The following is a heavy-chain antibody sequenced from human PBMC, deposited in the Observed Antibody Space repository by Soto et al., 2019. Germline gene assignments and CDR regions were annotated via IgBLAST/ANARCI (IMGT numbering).Heavy chain of an antibody. V-gene: IGHV1-69*13. CDR1: GGTFSSYA. D-gene: IGHD1-26*01. CDR2: IIPIFGTA. CDR3: ARGYSGSYFDAFDI. J-gene: IGHJ3*02. Sequence: GASVKVSCKASGGTFSSYAISWVRQALGQGLEWMGGIIPIFGTANYAQKFQGRVAITADESTSTAYMELSSLRSEDTAVYYCARGYSGSYFDAFDIWGQGTMVTVSS.